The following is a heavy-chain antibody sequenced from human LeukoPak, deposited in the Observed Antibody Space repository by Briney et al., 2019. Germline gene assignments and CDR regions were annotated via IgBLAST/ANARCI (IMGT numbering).Heavy chain of an antibody. J-gene: IGHJ4*02. D-gene: IGHD2-2*01. Sequence: SETLSLTCTVSGGSISSSSYYWGWIRQPPGKGLEWIGSIYYSGSTYYNPSLKSRVTISVDTSKNQFSLKLSSVTAADTAVYYCAGAGICSSTSCSHFDYWGQGTLVTVSS. V-gene: IGHV4-39*07. CDR3: AGAGICSSTSCSHFDY. CDR1: GGSISSSSYY. CDR2: IYYSGST.